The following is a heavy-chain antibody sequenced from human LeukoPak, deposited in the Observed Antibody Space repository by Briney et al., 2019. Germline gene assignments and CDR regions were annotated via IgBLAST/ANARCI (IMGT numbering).Heavy chain of an antibody. CDR3: VGLFDI. CDR2: ISYDGSNK. CDR1: GFTFSSYG. V-gene: IGHV3-30*03. J-gene: IGHJ3*02. Sequence: PSGGSLRLSCAASGFTFSSYGMHWVRQAPGKGLEWVAGISYDGSNKYYADSVKGRFTISRDNSKNTLYLQMNSLRAEDTAVYYCVGLFDIWGQGTMVTVSS.